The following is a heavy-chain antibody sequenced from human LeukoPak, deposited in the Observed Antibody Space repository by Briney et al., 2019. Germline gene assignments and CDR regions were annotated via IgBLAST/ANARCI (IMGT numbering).Heavy chain of an antibody. CDR2: VSAGNTGI. Sequence: PGGSLRLSCAGSGFNFGIYSMDWVRQAPGKGLEWVAYVSAGNTGIFHAASVKGRFSISRDNAQKSLYLQMNSLRAEDTAIYYCVREKGGFGFVLWGRGTLVTVSS. CDR1: GFNFGIYS. CDR3: VREKGGFGFVL. D-gene: IGHD3-16*01. J-gene: IGHJ4*02. V-gene: IGHV3-48*04.